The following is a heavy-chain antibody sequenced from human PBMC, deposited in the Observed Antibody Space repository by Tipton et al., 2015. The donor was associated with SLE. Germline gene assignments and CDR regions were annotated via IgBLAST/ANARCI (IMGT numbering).Heavy chain of an antibody. J-gene: IGHJ6*02. CDR1: GLTFSSYA. CDR2: IYSGGST. Sequence: SLRLSCAASGLTFSSYAMSWVRQAPGKGLEWVSVIYSGGSTYYADSVKGRFTISRDNSKNTLYLQINSLRAEDPAVYYCARGNSYYYGMDVWGQGTTVTVSS. CDR3: ARGNSYYYGMDV. V-gene: IGHV3-53*01. D-gene: IGHD1-7*01.